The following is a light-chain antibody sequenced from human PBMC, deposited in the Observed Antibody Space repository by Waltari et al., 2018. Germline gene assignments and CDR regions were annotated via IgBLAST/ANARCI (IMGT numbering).Light chain of an antibody. V-gene: IGLV2-14*03. CDR1: SSDVGDHNY. Sequence: QSALTQPASVTGSPGQSITISCTGSSSDVGDHNYVSWYQQHPGKVPKLLVFDVTHRPSVVSARFSGSKSGNTASLTISGLQAEDEGDYYCSTYTTGVVFGGGTKLTVL. CDR3: STYTTGVV. J-gene: IGLJ2*01. CDR2: DVT.